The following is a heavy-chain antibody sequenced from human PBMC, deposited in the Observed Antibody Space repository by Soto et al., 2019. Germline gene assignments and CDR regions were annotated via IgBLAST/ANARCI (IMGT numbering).Heavy chain of an antibody. CDR2: IFHTGIT. Sequence: XGTLSLTCFISGGPFSNDYWTWIRQSPGKGLEWIGYIFHTGITDYNPSVKSRVTISIDKSRNLFSLNLTSVTAADTAVYYCARDRYFYDSRGYYRTLDSWGQGTLVTVSS. CDR1: GGPFSNDY. D-gene: IGHD3-22*01. J-gene: IGHJ5*01. V-gene: IGHV4-59*01. CDR3: ARDRYFYDSRGYYRTLDS.